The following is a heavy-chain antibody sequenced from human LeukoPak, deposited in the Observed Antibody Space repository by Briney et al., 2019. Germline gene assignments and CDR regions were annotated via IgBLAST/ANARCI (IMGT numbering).Heavy chain of an antibody. CDR1: GYTFTGYY. V-gene: IGHV1-2*02. CDR3: AREGGIQLWLRPMDYYYYMDV. CDR2: INPNSGGT. D-gene: IGHD5-18*01. Sequence: EASVKVSCKASGYTFTGYYMHWVRQAPGQGLEWMGWINPNSGGTNYAQKFQGRVTMTRDTSISTAYMELSRLRSDDTAVYYCAREGGIQLWLRPMDYYYYMDVWGKGTTVTVSS. J-gene: IGHJ6*03.